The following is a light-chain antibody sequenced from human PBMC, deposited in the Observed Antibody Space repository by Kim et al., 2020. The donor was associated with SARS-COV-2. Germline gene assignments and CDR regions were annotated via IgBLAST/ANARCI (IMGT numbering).Light chain of an antibody. CDR3: QAWDSSTVV. CDR2: QDS. CDR1: KMGDKY. J-gene: IGLJ2*01. V-gene: IGLV3-1*01. Sequence: VTTEQTASITCSGDKMGDKYACWYQQKPGQSPVLVIYQDSKRPSGIPERFSGSNSGNTATLTISGSQAMDEADYYCQAWDSSTVVFGGGTQLTVL.